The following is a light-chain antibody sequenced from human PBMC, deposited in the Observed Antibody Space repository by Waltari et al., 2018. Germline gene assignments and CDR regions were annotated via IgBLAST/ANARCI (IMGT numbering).Light chain of an antibody. V-gene: IGKV3-20*01. CDR2: HAS. J-gene: IGKJ1*01. Sequence: EIVLTQSPGTLSLSPGEMATLSCRASQSLSIYLAWYQQKPGRAPRLLIYHASSRATGVPDRFSGSGSGTDFSLTISRLEPEDFAVYYCQHYVSSPVTFGQGTKVEIK. CDR1: QSLSIY. CDR3: QHYVSSPVT.